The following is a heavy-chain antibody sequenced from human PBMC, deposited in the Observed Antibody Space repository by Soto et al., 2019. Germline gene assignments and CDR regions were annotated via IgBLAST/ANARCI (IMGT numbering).Heavy chain of an antibody. CDR1: GGSISSGDYY. CDR3: ARVSSGYLYFDY. Sequence: PSETLSLTCTVSGGSISSGDYYWSWIRQPPGKGLEWIGYIYYSGSTYYNPSLKSRVTISVDTSKNQFSLKLSSVTAADTAVYYCARVSSGYLYFDYWGQGTLVT. V-gene: IGHV4-30-4*01. D-gene: IGHD3-22*01. J-gene: IGHJ4*02. CDR2: IYYSGST.